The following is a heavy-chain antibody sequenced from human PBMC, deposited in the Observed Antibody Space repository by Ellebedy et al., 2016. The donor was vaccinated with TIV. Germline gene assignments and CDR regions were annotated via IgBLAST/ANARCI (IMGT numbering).Heavy chain of an antibody. CDR2: ISSSGSTI. V-gene: IGHV3-11*01. D-gene: IGHD2-21*02. J-gene: IGHJ6*02. CDR1: GFTLSDYY. CDR3: RQGVTGDGMDV. Sequence: GGSLRLXXAASGFTLSDYYMNWIRQAPGKGLEWVSYISSSGSTIYYADSVKGRFTISRDNAKNSLSLQMNSLGAEDTAVYYCRQGVTGDGMDVWGQGTTVTVSS.